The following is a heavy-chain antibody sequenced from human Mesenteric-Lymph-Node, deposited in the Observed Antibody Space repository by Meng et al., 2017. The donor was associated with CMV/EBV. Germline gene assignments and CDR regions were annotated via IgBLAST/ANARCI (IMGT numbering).Heavy chain of an antibody. D-gene: IGHD1-26*01. Sequence: GSLRLSCSVSGVSVNSGIYYWSWIRQPPGKGLEWIGYIDYSGSANYNPSLKSRLTISVDTSKNQFSLKLSFVTAADTAVYYCARLAIKSGSFSWFAPWGQGTLVTVSS. CDR1: GVSVNSGIYY. V-gene: IGHV4-61*01. J-gene: IGHJ5*02. CDR3: ARLAIKSGSFSWFAP. CDR2: IDYSGSA.